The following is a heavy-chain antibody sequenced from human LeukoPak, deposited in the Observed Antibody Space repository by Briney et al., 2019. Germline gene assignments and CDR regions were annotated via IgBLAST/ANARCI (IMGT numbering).Heavy chain of an antibody. CDR2: MNPNSGNT. V-gene: IGHV1-8*02. J-gene: IGHJ4*02. D-gene: IGHD3-22*01. Sequence: GASVTVSCKASGYTFTGYYMHWVRQAPGQGLEWMGWMNPNSGNTGYAQKFQGRVTMTRNTSISTAYMELSRLRSDDTAVYYCARADDSSGYYLLYYFDYWGQGTLVTVSS. CDR3: ARADDSSGYYLLYYFDY. CDR1: GYTFTGYY.